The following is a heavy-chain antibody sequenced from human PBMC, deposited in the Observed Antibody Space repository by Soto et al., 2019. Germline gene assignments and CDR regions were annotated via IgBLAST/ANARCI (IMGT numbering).Heavy chain of an antibody. Sequence: EVQLVESGGGLVQPGRSLRLSCAASGFTFDDYAMHWVRQAPGKGLEWVSGISWNSGSIGYADSVKGRVTISRDNAKNSLYLQMNSLRAEDTALYYCAFGAGSLMDVWGKGTTVTVSS. CDR2: ISWNSGSI. CDR3: AFGAGSLMDV. V-gene: IGHV3-9*01. D-gene: IGHD3-10*01. J-gene: IGHJ6*03. CDR1: GFTFDDYA.